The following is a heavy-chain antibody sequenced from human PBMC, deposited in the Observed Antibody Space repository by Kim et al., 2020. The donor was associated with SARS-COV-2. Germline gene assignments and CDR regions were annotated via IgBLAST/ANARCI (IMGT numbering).Heavy chain of an antibody. V-gene: IGHV1-3*01. Sequence: SQKFQGRGTITRDTSASTAYMELSSLRSEDTAVYYCARSRRGGSGWFFDYWGQGTLVTVSS. J-gene: IGHJ4*02. D-gene: IGHD6-19*01. CDR3: ARSRRGGSGWFFDY.